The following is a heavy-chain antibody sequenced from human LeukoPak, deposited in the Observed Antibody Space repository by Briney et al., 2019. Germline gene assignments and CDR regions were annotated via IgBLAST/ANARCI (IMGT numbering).Heavy chain of an antibody. CDR2: ISYDGSNK. J-gene: IGHJ4*02. Sequence: LRLSCAASGFTFSSYGMHWVRQAPGKGLEWVAVISYDGSNKYYADSVKGRFTISRDNSKNTLYLQMNSLRAEDTAVYYCARGPLWSDYVWGSYPDWGQGTLVTASS. D-gene: IGHD3-16*01. V-gene: IGHV3-30*03. CDR3: ARGPLWSDYVWGSYPD. CDR1: GFTFSSYG.